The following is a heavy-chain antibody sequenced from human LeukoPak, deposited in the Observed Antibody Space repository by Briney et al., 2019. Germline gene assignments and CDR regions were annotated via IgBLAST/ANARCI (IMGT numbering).Heavy chain of an antibody. V-gene: IGHV3-23*01. CDR2: ISGSGGST. CDR1: GFTFSSYA. CDR3: ARRRQPDDY. D-gene: IGHD1-14*01. Sequence: PGGSLRLSCAASGFTFSSYAMSWVRQAPGKGLEWVSAISGSGGSTYYADSVKGRFTISRDNAKNSLYLLMTSLRAEDTAVYFCARRRQPDDYWGQGTLVSVSS. J-gene: IGHJ4*02.